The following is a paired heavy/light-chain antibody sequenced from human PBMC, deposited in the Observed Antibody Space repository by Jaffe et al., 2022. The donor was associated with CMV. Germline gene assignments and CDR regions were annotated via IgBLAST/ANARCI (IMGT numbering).Heavy chain of an antibody. CDR1: GFTFSSYG. J-gene: IGHJ4*02. V-gene: IGHV3-30*18. Sequence: QVQLVESGGGVVQPGKSLRLSCAVAGFTFSSYGMHWVRQAPGKGLEWVAVISYDGTSKYYADSVKGRFTISRDSFKKAVFLQMNSLRGEDTAVYYCAKDIGYCSRGSCYSVDHWGQGTLVTVSS. CDR2: ISYDGTSK. CDR3: AKDIGYCSRGSCYSVDH. D-gene: IGHD2-15*01.
Light chain of an antibody. CDR3: AAWDDGLNGYV. Sequence: QSVLTQPPSASGTPGQRVTISCSGSSSNIGSNTVNWYQHLPGTAPKLLIYDNNQRPSGVPDRFSGSKSGTSASLAISGLQSEDEADYYCAAWDDGLNGYVFGTGTKVAGL. J-gene: IGLJ1*01. CDR1: SSNIGSNT. CDR2: DNN. V-gene: IGLV1-44*01.